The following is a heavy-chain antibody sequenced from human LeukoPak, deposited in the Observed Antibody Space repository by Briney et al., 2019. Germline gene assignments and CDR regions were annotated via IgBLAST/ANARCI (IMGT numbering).Heavy chain of an antibody. J-gene: IGHJ4*02. CDR1: GFTFSDYH. Sequence: GGPLRLSCAASGFTFSDYHMSWIRQAPGKGLEWVSYISSSGSTIYYADSVKGRFTISRDNAKNSLYLQMNSLRAEDTAVYYCARDYYDSSGYDYWGQGTLVTVSS. D-gene: IGHD3-22*01. CDR2: ISSSGSTI. CDR3: ARDYYDSSGYDY. V-gene: IGHV3-11*01.